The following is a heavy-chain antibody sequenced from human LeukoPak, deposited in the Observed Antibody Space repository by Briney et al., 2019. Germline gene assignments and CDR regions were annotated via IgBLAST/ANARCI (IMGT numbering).Heavy chain of an antibody. D-gene: IGHD3-10*01. J-gene: IGHJ4*02. V-gene: IGHV1-24*01. CDR3: HGSGSYGGPRDY. Sequence: ASVKVSCTVSGYTLTELSMHWVRQAPGKGLEWMRGFDPEDGETIYAQKFQGRVTMTEDTSTDTAYMELSSLRSEDTAVYYCHGSGSYGGPRDYWGQGTLVTVSS. CDR1: GYTLTELS. CDR2: FDPEDGET.